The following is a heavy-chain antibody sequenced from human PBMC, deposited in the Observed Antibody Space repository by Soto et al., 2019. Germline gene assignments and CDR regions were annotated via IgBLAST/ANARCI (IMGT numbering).Heavy chain of an antibody. D-gene: IGHD4-17*01. CDR3: ARNYGDYVERIWFDP. CDR1: GGSISSYY. J-gene: IGHJ5*02. V-gene: IGHV4-59*01. CDR2: IYYSGST. Sequence: QVQLQESGPGLVKPSETLSLTCTVSGGSISSYYWSWIRQPPGKGLEWIGYIYYSGSTNYNPSLKSRVTISVDTSKNQFSLKLSSVTAADTAVYYCARNYGDYVERIWFDPWGQGTLVTVSS.